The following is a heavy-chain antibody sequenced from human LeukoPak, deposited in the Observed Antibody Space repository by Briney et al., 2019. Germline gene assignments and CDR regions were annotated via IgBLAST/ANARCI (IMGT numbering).Heavy chain of an antibody. Sequence: SQTLSLTCAISGDSVSSNSAAWNWIRQSPSRGLEWLGRTYYRSKWYNDYAVSVKSRITINPDTSKNQFSLQLNSVTPEDTAVYYCARGFGRLQLWPDYYYYYMDVWGKGTTVTVSS. CDR3: ARGFGRLQLWPDYYYYYMDV. D-gene: IGHD5-18*01. CDR1: GDSVSSNSAA. V-gene: IGHV6-1*01. J-gene: IGHJ6*03. CDR2: TYYRSKWYN.